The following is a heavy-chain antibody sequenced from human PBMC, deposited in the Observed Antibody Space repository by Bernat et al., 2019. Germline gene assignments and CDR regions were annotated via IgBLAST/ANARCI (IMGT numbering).Heavy chain of an antibody. Sequence: QVQLVESGGGVVQPGRSLRLSCAASGFIFSSYGIHWVRQAPGKGLGWVAVIRSDGSSGYNAESVRGRFTIARDNAKNTLYLQMSSRRAEDTAVYYCARGGGYSGYYDYWGQGTLVTVSS. V-gene: IGHV3-33*01. CDR2: IRSDGSSG. CDR3: ARGGGYSGYYDY. J-gene: IGHJ4*02. CDR1: GFIFSSYG. D-gene: IGHD1-26*01.